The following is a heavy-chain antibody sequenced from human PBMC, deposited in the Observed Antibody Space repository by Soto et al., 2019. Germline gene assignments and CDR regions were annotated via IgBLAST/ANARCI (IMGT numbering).Heavy chain of an antibody. J-gene: IGHJ4*02. CDR2: IYYSGST. D-gene: IGHD3-10*01. CDR1: GCAISSYY. CDR3: ARLDFYGSQSPSLFDY. V-gene: IGHV4-59*08. Sequence: PSDTLSLTFTVSGCAISSYYWSWIRQPPGKGLEWIGYIYYSGSTNYNPSLKSRVTISVDTSKNQFSLKLSSVTAADTAVYYCARLDFYGSQSPSLFDYWGQGTLLTVSS.